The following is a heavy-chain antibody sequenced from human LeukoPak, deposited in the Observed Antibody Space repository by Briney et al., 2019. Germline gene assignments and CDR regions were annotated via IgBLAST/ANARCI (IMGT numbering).Heavy chain of an antibody. Sequence: GGSLRLSCAASGFTFSSYAMSWVRQAPGKWLEWVSDINGSGGSTYYADSVKGRFTISRDNSKNTLYLQMNSLRAEDTAVYYCAKAPVTTCSGAYCYPFDYWSQGTLVTVSS. CDR1: GFTFSSYA. V-gene: IGHV3-23*01. D-gene: IGHD2-15*01. J-gene: IGHJ4*02. CDR2: INGSGGST. CDR3: AKAPVTTCSGAYCYPFDY.